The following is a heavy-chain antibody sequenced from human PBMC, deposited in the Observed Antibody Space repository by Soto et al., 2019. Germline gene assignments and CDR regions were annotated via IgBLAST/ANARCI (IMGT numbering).Heavy chain of an antibody. CDR3: ARLQNSGYNELDY. CDR2: IYYSGST. V-gene: IGHV4-31*03. CDR1: GGSISSGGYY. D-gene: IGHD5-12*01. Sequence: SETLSLTCTVSGGSISSGGYYWSWIRQHPGKGLEWIGYIYYSGSTYYNPSLKSRVTISVDTSKNQFSLKLSSVTAADTAVYYCARLQNSGYNELDYWGQGTLVTVSS. J-gene: IGHJ4*02.